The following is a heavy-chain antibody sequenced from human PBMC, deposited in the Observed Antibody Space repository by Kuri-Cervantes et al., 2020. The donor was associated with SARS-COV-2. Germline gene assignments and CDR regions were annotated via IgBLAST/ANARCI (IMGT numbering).Heavy chain of an antibody. D-gene: IGHD6-13*01. V-gene: IGHV1-8*01. CDR2: MNPNSGNT. CDR3: AREEGSSWSRYYYGMDV. J-gene: IGHJ6*02. CDR1: GYTFTSYD. Sequence: ASVKVSCKASGYTFTSYDINWVRQATGQGLEWMGWMNPNSGNTGYAQKFQGRVTMTRNTSISTAYMELRSLRSDDTAVYYCAREEGSSWSRYYYGMDVWGQGTTVTVSS.